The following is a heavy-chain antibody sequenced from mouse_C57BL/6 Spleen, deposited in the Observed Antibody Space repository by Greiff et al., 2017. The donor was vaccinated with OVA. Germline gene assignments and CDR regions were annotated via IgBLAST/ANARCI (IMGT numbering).Heavy chain of an antibody. CDR2: ISDGGSYT. V-gene: IGHV5-4*03. CDR3: ARGDVWFAD. J-gene: IGHJ3*01. CDR1: GFTFSSYA. Sequence: EVMLVESGGGLVKPGGSLKHSCAASGFTFSSYAMSWVRQTPEKRLEWVATISDGGSYTYYPDNVKGRFTISRDNAKNNLYLQMSHLKSEDTAMYYCARGDVWFADWGKGTLVTVSA.